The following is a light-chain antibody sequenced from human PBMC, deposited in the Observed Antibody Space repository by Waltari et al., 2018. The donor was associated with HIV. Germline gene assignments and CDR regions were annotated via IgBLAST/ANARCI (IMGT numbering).Light chain of an antibody. CDR1: QSVSNY. V-gene: IGKV3-11*01. Sequence: ENVLTQSPATLSLSPGERASLSCRASQSVSNYLAWYQQKPDQAPRLLIYDESNRATGIRGRISGSGSGTDFTLTISSLAPEDFAVYDCQQRRNWPPTFGQGTKVEIK. CDR2: DES. J-gene: IGKJ1*01. CDR3: QQRRNWPPT.